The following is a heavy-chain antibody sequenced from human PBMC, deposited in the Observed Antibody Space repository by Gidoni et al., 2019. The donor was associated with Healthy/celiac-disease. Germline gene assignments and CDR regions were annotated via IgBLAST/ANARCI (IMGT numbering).Heavy chain of an antibody. V-gene: IGHV2-70*04. CDR3: ARIPPATYCGGDCYDY. J-gene: IGHJ4*02. CDR2: IDWDDDK. Sequence: QVTLKESGPALVKPTQTLTLTCTFSGFSLSTSGMRVSWIRQPPGKALEWLARIDWDDDKFYSTSLKTRLTISKDTSKNQVVLTMTNMDPVDTATYYCARIPPATYCGGDCYDYWGQGTLVTVSS. CDR1: GFSLSTSGMR. D-gene: IGHD2-21*01.